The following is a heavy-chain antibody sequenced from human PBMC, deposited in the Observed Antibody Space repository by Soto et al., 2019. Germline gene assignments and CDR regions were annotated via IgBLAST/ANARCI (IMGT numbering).Heavy chain of an antibody. CDR3: ARDRGPTRLYYYGMDV. V-gene: IGHV1-69*01. D-gene: IGHD3-10*01. CDR1: GGTFSSYT. Sequence: QVQLVQSGAEVRKPGSSVKVSCKASGGTFSSYTLSWVRQAPGPGLEWMGGVIPIFDKTKYAQKFQGRVTITADESTSTVYMELSSLRFDDTAVYYCARDRGPTRLYYYGMDVWGQGTTVTVSS. CDR2: VIPIFDKT. J-gene: IGHJ6*02.